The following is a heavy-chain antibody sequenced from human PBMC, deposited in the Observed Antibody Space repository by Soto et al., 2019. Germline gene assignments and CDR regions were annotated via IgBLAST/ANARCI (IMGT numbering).Heavy chain of an antibody. CDR1: GYTFTSYG. Sequence: RASVKVSCKASGYTFTSYGISWVRQAPGQGLEWMGWISAYNGNTNYAQKLQGRVTMTTDTSTSTAYMELRSLSSDDTAVYYCARFVDTAMVLYWGQGTLVTVSS. CDR3: ARFVDTAMVLY. D-gene: IGHD5-18*01. CDR2: ISAYNGNT. J-gene: IGHJ4*02. V-gene: IGHV1-18*01.